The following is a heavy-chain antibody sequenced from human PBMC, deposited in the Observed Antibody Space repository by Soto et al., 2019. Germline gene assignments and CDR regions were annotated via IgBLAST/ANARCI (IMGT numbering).Heavy chain of an antibody. CDR2: IYRTGST. J-gene: IGHJ4*02. CDR3: ASRDPGTSVDY. D-gene: IGHD1-7*01. CDR1: GGSFTSNDW. V-gene: IGHV4-4*02. Sequence: SETLSLTCAVSGGSFTSNDWWTWVRQPPGQGLEWIGEIYRTGSTNYNPSLKSRVTISLDKSENQFSLKVTSLTAADTAVYYCASRDPGTSVDYWGQGTLVTVSS.